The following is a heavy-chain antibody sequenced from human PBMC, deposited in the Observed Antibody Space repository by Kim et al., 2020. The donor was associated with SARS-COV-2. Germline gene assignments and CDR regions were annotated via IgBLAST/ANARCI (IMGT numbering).Heavy chain of an antibody. D-gene: IGHD3-10*01. CDR3: AKQSGSGTYYPFDY. J-gene: IGHJ4*02. Sequence: ADSVKGRFTISRDNSKNTLYLQMSSLRAEDTAVYYCAKQSGSGTYYPFDYWGQGTLVTVSS. V-gene: IGHV3-23*01.